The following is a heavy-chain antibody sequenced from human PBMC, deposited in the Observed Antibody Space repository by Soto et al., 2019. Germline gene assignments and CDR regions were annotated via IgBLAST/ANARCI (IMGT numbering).Heavy chain of an antibody. V-gene: IGHV3-66*01. Sequence: EVQLVESGGGLVQPGGSLRLSCAASGFTVSSNYMSWVRQAPGKGLEWVSVIFSGGSTYYADSVKGRFTISRDNSKNKLYLQKNRLRGEDTAVYYSARAGFEYYDCGSGYFTTQPYYYYMDVWGKGTTVTVSS. CDR3: ARAGFEYYDCGSGYFTTQPYYYYMDV. J-gene: IGHJ6*03. CDR1: GFTVSSNY. D-gene: IGHD3-3*01. CDR2: IFSGGST.